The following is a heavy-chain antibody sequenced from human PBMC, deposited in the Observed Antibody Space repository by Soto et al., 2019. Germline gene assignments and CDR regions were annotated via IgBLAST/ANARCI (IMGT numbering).Heavy chain of an antibody. CDR1: GFTFGGYS. D-gene: IGHD2-15*01. J-gene: IGHJ4*02. V-gene: IGHV3-23*01. Sequence: DVQLLESGGALVQPGGSLKLSCAASGFTFGGYSMTWVRQAAGKGLEWVSVITGSGVETHYADSVKGRFTISRDNSENTLYLQMNSLRADDTAVYFCANRAHCSGGSCPFPYWGQGTLVTVSS. CDR3: ANRAHCSGGSCPFPY. CDR2: ITGSGVET.